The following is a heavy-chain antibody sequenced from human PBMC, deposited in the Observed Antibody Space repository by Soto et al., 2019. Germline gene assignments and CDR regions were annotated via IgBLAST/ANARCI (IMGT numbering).Heavy chain of an antibody. V-gene: IGHV3-30-3*01. J-gene: IGHJ4*02. CDR2: ISYDGSNK. D-gene: IGHD1-1*01. CDR3: ASEQLAVLRGVLDY. Sequence: QVQLVESGGGVVQPGRSLRLSCAASGFTFSSYAMHWVRQAPGKGLAWVAVISYDGSNKYYADSVKGRFIISRDNSKNTLYLQMNSLRAEDTAVYYCASEQLAVLRGVLDYWGQGTLVTVSS. CDR1: GFTFSSYA.